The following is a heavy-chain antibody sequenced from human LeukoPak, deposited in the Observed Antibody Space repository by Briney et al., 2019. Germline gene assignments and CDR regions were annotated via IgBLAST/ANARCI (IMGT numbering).Heavy chain of an antibody. V-gene: IGHV3-30-3*01. CDR2: TSYDGSNK. Sequence: GGSLRRSCAASGFPFSSYVMHWVRQAPGKGLEWVSFTSYDGSNKYYADSVKGRFTISRDNSKNTLDLQMNSLRAEDTAMYYCARGDDTSGYFYSYFDYWGQGTLVTVSS. J-gene: IGHJ4*02. D-gene: IGHD3-22*01. CDR3: ARGDDTSGYFYSYFDY. CDR1: GFPFSSYV.